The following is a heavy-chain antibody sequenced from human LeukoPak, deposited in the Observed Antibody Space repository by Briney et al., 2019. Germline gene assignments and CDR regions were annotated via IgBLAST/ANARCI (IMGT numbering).Heavy chain of an antibody. CDR3: ARELWFANAPGSWLDP. CDR2: IFHSGST. D-gene: IGHD2-21*01. CDR1: GDPISSGAYS. J-gene: IGHJ5*02. V-gene: IGHV4-30-2*01. Sequence: SETLSLTCVVSGDPISSGAYSWSWIRQPPGKGLEWIGYIFHSGSTFYNPPLKSRVTISVDNSKNQFSLRLSSVTAADTAVYYCARELWFANAPGSWLDPWGQGTLVTVSS.